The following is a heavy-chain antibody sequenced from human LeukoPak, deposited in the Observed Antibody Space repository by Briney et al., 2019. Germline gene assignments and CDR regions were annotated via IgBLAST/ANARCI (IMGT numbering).Heavy chain of an antibody. CDR3: ARRADDYDSSSYPF. J-gene: IGHJ4*02. CDR1: GHTFTSYD. V-gene: IGHV1-8*01. D-gene: IGHD3-22*01. CDR2: MNPNSGNT. Sequence: GASVKVSCKASGHTFTSYDINWVRQAAGQGLEWMGWMNPNSGNTGYAQKFQGRVTMTRNTSTSTAHMELSSLTSEDTAVYFCARRADDYDSSSYPFWGQGTRVTVSS.